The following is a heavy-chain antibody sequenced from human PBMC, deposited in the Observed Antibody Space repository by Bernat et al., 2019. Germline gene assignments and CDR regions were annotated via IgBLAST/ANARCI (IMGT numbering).Heavy chain of an antibody. CDR1: GFTFSSYA. V-gene: IGHV3-33*06. CDR2: IWYDGSNK. J-gene: IGHJ3*02. Sequence: QVQLVESGGGVVQPGRSLRLSCAASGFTFSSYAMHWVRQAPGKGLEWVAVIWYDGSNKYYADSVKGRFTISRDNSKNTLYLQMNSPRAEDTAVYYCAKLIWTGRDAFDIWGQGTMVTVSS. CDR3: AKLIWTGRDAFDI. D-gene: IGHD3/OR15-3a*01.